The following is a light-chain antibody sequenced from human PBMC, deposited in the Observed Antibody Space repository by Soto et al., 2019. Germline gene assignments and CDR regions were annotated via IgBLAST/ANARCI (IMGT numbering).Light chain of an antibody. CDR3: QQYGSSPVT. Sequence: EIVLTQSPGTLSLSPGERATLSCRASQSVSSSYLAWYQQKPGQAPRLLIYGASSRTTSIPDRFSGSGSGTDFTLTISRLEPEDFAVYYCQQYGSSPVTFGKGTKVEIK. J-gene: IGKJ1*01. V-gene: IGKV3-20*01. CDR2: GAS. CDR1: QSVSSSY.